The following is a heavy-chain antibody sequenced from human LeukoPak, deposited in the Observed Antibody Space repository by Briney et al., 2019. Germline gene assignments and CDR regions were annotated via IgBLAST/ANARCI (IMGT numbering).Heavy chain of an antibody. CDR2: ISSSGSTI. V-gene: IGHV3-48*03. D-gene: IGHD3-22*01. J-gene: IGHJ3*02. CDR3: ARDLARDWTYYYDSSGPDAFDI. CDR1: GFTFSSYA. Sequence: PGGSLRLSCAASGFTFSSYAMNWVRQAPGKGLEWVSYISSSGSTIYYADSVKGRFTISRDNAKNSLYLQMNSLRAEDTAVYYCARDLARDWTYYYDSSGPDAFDIWGQGTMVTVSS.